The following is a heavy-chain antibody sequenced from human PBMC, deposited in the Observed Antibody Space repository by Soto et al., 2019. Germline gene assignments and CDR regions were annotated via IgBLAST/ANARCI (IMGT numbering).Heavy chain of an antibody. CDR2: ISGSGGAT. CDR1: GFTFSTYG. D-gene: IGHD1-1*01. Sequence: GGSLRLSCAASGFTFSTYGMSWVRQAPGKGLEWVSTISGSGGATYYADSVKGRFTISRDNSKNTLDLQMSSLRADDTAIYYCAKDRMGTTATPRFDPWGQGTLVTVS. CDR3: AKDRMGTTATPRFDP. V-gene: IGHV3-23*01. J-gene: IGHJ5*02.